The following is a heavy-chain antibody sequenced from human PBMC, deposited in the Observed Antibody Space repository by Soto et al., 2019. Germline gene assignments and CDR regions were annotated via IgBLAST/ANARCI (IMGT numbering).Heavy chain of an antibody. V-gene: IGHV4-4*02. Sequence: QVQLQESGPGLVKPSGTLSLTCAVSGGSISSSNWWSWVRKPPGKGLEWIGEIYHSGSTNYNPSLKSRFTISVDKSKNQFSLRLSSVTAADTAVYYCASNMVGATYDYWGQGTLVTVSS. CDR2: IYHSGST. CDR3: ASNMVGATYDY. CDR1: GGSISSSNW. J-gene: IGHJ4*02. D-gene: IGHD1-26*01.